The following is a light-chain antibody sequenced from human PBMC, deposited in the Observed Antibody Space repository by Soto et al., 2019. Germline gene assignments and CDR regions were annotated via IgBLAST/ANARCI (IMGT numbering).Light chain of an antibody. V-gene: IGLV1-40*01. CDR3: HSYDGSLSGYV. Sequence: QPVLTQSPSVSGAPGQRVTISCTGSSSNIGAGFDVHWYQQLPGTAPKLLIFGHSNRPSGVPDRFSGSKSGTSASLAITGLQPEDEADYYCHSYDGSLSGYVFGTGTKLTVL. J-gene: IGLJ1*01. CDR2: GHS. CDR1: SSNIGAGFD.